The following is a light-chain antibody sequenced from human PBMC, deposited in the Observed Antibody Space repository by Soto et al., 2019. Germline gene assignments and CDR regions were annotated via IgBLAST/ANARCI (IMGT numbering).Light chain of an antibody. CDR3: QQRNKWPPT. V-gene: IGKV3-11*01. CDR2: EAS. CDR1: QSVSSY. J-gene: IGKJ5*01. Sequence: EIDLAQSTSGLSLYPRESGTLSFRDSQSVSSYLAWYQQNPGQAPRLFINEASNRATDIPARFRGSASGTNFTLTFSSLQPKDFALEFHQQRNKWPPTFPQLARLE.